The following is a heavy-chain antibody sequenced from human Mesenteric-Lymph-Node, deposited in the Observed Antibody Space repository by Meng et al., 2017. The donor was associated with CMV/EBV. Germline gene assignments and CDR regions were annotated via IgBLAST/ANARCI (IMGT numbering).Heavy chain of an antibody. D-gene: IGHD5-12*01. V-gene: IGHV3-21*01. CDR3: AKGDKVATITHV. J-gene: IGHJ3*01. Sequence: GGSLRLSCAASGFTFSSYSMNWVRQAPGKGLEWVSSISSSSSYIYYADSVKGRFTISRDNAKNSLYLQMNSLRAEDTAVYYCAKGDKVATITHVWGQGTMVTVSS. CDR2: ISSSSSYI. CDR1: GFTFSSYS.